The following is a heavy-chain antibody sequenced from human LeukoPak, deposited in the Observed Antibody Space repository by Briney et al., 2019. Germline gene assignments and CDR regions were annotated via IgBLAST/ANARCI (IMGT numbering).Heavy chain of an antibody. Sequence: SETPSLTCTVSGGSISSSSYYWGWTRQPPGKGLEWIGSIYYSGSTYYNPSLKSRVTISVDTSKNQFSLKLSSVTAADTAVYYCARGYDYRLDFDYWGQGTLVTVSS. CDR3: ARGYDYRLDFDY. CDR2: IYYSGST. CDR1: GGSISSSSYY. J-gene: IGHJ4*02. D-gene: IGHD5-12*01. V-gene: IGHV4-39*01.